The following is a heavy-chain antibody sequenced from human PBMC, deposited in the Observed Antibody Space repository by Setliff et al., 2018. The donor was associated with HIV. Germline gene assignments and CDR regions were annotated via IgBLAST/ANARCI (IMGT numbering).Heavy chain of an antibody. CDR2: IIPVFGTT. J-gene: IGHJ4*02. V-gene: IGHV1-69*13. D-gene: IGHD3-22*01. CDR1: GGTFSSYA. Sequence: GASVKVSCKASGGTFSSYAISWVRQAPGQGLDWMGGIIPVFGTTNYAQKFQGRVTITADESTSTAYMELSSLRSEDTAVYYCARGGYSLYYFDYWGPGTQVTVSS. CDR3: ARGGYSLYYFDY.